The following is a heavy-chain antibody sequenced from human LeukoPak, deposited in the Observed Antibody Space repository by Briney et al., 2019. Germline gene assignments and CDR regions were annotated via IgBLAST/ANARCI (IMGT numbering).Heavy chain of an antibody. D-gene: IGHD6-19*01. CDR2: IRYNGNT. J-gene: IGHJ5*02. CDR3: ARYAALSGPNWLDP. Sequence: SETLSLTCTVSGGSIIGYWWSWIRQPPGKGLEWIGNIRYNGNTYSNPSLKSRVTISVDTSKNQFPMKLSSVTAADTAMYYCARYAALSGPNWLDPWGRGTLVAVSS. V-gene: IGHV4-59*01. CDR1: GGSIIGYW.